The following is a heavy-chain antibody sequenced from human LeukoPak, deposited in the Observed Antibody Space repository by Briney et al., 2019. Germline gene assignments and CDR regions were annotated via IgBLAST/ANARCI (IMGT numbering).Heavy chain of an antibody. D-gene: IGHD2-2*01. J-gene: IGHJ4*02. CDR3: AREERYCSSTSCFLYFDY. CDR2: ISAYNGNT. CDR1: GYTFTSYG. Sequence: ASVKVSCKASGYTFTSYGISWVRQAPGQGLEWMGRISAYNGNTNYAQKLQGRVTMTTDTSTSTAYMELRSLRSDDTAVYYCAREERYCSSTSCFLYFDYWGQGTLVTVSS. V-gene: IGHV1-18*01.